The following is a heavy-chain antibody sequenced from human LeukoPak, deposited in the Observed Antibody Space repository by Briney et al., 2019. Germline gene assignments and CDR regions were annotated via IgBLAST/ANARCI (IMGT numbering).Heavy chain of an antibody. CDR1: GFNFNTYW. V-gene: IGHV3-7*01. J-gene: IGHJ4*02. CDR3: VRDTPGGQSDFDY. CDR2: INEDGSFT. Sequence: GGSLRLSCVVSGFNFNTYWMSWVRQAPGKGPEWVANINEDGSFTDYVDSVKGRFTISRDNAKYSLYLQMTSLRVEDTAVYYCVRDTPGGQSDFDYWGRGTLVTVSS. D-gene: IGHD4-23*01.